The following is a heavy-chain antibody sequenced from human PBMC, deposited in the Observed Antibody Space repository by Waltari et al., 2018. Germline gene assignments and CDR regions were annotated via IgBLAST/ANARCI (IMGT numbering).Heavy chain of an antibody. J-gene: IGHJ3*02. CDR1: GGTFSSHA. D-gene: IGHD5-12*01. CDR2: IIPIFGTA. V-gene: IGHV1-69*05. CDR3: AREGLRDGYNLEAFDI. Sequence: QVQPVQSGAEVKKPGSSVKVSCKASGGTFSSHAFSWVRQAPGQGLEWMGGIIPIFGTANYAQKFQGRGTITTDESTSTAYMELSSLRSEDTAVYYCAREGLRDGYNLEAFDIWGQGTMVTVSS.